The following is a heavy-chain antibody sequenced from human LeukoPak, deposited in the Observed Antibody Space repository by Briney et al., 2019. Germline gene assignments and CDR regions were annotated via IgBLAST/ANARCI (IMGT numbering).Heavy chain of an antibody. CDR3: ARYTAMGDFDY. CDR1: GYTFTSYY. D-gene: IGHD5-18*01. CDR2: INPSGGST. Sequence: ASVKVSCKASGYTFTSYYMHWVRQAPGQGLEWMGIINPSGGSTSYAQKFQGRVTMTRDTSTSTVYMELGSLRSEDTAVYYCARYTAMGDFDYWGQGTLVTVSS. J-gene: IGHJ4*02. V-gene: IGHV1-46*01.